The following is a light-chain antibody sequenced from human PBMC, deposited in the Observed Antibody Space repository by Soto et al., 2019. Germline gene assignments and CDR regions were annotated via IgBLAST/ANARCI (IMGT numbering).Light chain of an antibody. CDR2: EVN. J-gene: IGLJ1*01. V-gene: IGLV2-8*01. CDR1: SSDVGGYNC. Sequence: SVLGQPRSACGSPGQLVAISYNETSSDVGGYNCVSWYQQHPGKAPKLMIYEVNKRPSGVPDRFSGSKSGNTASLTVSGLQAEDEADYYCSSYAGSSNVFGTGTKVTVL. CDR3: SSYAGSSNV.